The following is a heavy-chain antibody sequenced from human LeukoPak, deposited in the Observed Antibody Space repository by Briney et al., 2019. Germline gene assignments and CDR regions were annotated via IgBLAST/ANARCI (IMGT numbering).Heavy chain of an antibody. CDR3: ARDVGSSWFSLHYMDV. D-gene: IGHD6-13*01. CDR1: GYTFTSYD. CDR2: MNPNSGNT. J-gene: IGHJ6*03. Sequence: GASVKVSCKASGYTFTSYDINWVRQATGQGLEWMGWMNPNSGNTGYAQKFQGRVTITRNTSISTAYMELSSLRSEDTAVYYCARDVGSSWFSLHYMDVWGKGTTVTISS. V-gene: IGHV1-8*03.